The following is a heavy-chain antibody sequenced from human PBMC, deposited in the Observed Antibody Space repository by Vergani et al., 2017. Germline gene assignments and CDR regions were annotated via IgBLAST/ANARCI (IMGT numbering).Heavy chain of an antibody. V-gene: IGHV4-34*01. Sequence: QVQLQQWGGGLLKPSETLSLTCVVNGESFTSYHWTWIRQSPGEGLEWVGDIDHTGRPDYNPSLKSRLTMSVDKSRNQFSLTLNSVTATDTAIYFCARVNTETNGHLYYDYYMDVWGQGTAVTVS. D-gene: IGHD4-11*01. CDR1: GESFTSYH. CDR2: IDHTGRP. CDR3: ARVNTETNGHLYYDYYMDV. J-gene: IGHJ6*03.